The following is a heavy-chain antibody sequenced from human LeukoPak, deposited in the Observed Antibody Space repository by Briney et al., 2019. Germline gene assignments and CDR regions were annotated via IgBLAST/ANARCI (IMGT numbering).Heavy chain of an antibody. Sequence: SVKVSCKASGGTFSSYAISWVRQAPGQGLEWMGGIIPIFGTANYAQKFQGRVTITTDESTSTAYMELSSLRSEDTAVYYCARETPRAKYYYDSSGPRYFDYWGQGTLVTVSS. CDR2: IIPIFGTA. J-gene: IGHJ4*02. CDR1: GGTFSSYA. CDR3: ARETPRAKYYYDSSGPRYFDY. D-gene: IGHD3-22*01. V-gene: IGHV1-69*05.